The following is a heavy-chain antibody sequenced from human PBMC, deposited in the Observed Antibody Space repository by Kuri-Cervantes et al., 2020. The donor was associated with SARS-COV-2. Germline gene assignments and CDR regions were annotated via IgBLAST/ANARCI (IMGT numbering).Heavy chain of an antibody. Sequence: GESLKISCAASGFTVSSNYMSWVRQAPGKGLEWVAFIRYDGSNKYYADSVKGRFTISRDNSKNTLYLQMNSLRAEDTAVYYCAKALRAAIPHWGQGTLVTVSS. CDR1: GFTVSSNY. V-gene: IGHV3-30*02. CDR3: AKALRAAIPH. J-gene: IGHJ4*02. CDR2: IRYDGSNK. D-gene: IGHD2-2*02.